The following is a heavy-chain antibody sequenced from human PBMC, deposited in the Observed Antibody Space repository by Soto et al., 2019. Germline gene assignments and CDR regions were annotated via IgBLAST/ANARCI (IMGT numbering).Heavy chain of an antibody. CDR2: ISSSSSYI. J-gene: IGHJ6*02. CDR3: ASLLSIVVVPAAIFDYGMDV. Sequence: GGSLRLSCAASGFTFSSYSMNWVRQAPGKGLEWVSSISSSSSYIYYADSVKGRFTISRDNAKNSLYLQMNSLRAEDTAVYYCASLLSIVVVPAAIFDYGMDVWGQGTTVTVSS. CDR1: GFTFSSYS. V-gene: IGHV3-21*01. D-gene: IGHD2-2*02.